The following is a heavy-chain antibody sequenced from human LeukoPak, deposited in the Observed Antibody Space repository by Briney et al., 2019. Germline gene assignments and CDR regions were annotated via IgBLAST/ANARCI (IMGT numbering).Heavy chain of an antibody. V-gene: IGHV3-7*01. D-gene: IGHD1-7*01. J-gene: IGHJ4*02. CDR2: IKQGGSEK. CDR1: GFTFSNYW. Sequence: GGSLRLSCAASGFTFSNYWMSWVRQAPGKGLEWVANIKQGGSEKNYVNPVKGRFTISRDNAKNSLFLQMNSLRAEDTAIYYCAREDDWNYEDYWGQGTLVTVSS. CDR3: AREDDWNYEDY.